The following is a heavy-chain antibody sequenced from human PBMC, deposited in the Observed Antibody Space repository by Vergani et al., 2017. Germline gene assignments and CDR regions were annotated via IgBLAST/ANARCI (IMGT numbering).Heavy chain of an antibody. V-gene: IGHV3-30*03. Sequence: QVQLVESGGGVVQPGRSLRLSCAASGFTFSSYGMHWVRQAPGKGLEWVAVISYDGSNKYYADSVKGRFTISRDNSKNTLYLQMNSLRAEDTAVYYCARDHLAIDYWGQGTLVTVSS. CDR1: GFTFSSYG. CDR2: ISYDGSNK. CDR3: ARDHLAIDY. D-gene: IGHD5-24*01. J-gene: IGHJ4*02.